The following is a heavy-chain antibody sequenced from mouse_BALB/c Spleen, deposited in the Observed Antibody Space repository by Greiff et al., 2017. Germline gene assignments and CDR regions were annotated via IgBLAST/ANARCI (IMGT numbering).Heavy chain of an antibody. D-gene: IGHD2-4*01. CDR2: IDPSDSET. V-gene: IGHV1S126*01. CDR3: ARDDYDVGYAMDY. Sequence: QVQLQQSGPQLVRPGASVKISCKASGYSFTSYWMHWVKQRPGQGLEWIGMIDPSDSETRLNQKFKDKATLTVDKSSSTAYMQLSSPTSEDSAVYYCARDDYDVGYAMDYWGQGTSVTVSS. J-gene: IGHJ4*01. CDR1: GYSFTSYW.